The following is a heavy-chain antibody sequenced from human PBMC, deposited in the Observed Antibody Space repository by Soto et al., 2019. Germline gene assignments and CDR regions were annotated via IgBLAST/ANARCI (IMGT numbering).Heavy chain of an antibody. CDR1: VGSFSGYY. Sequence: QEQLQQWGAGLLKPSETLSLTCAVYVGSFSGYYWSWIRQPPEKGLEWIGEIDHTGSTNYNPSLMSRVIISVDTSKNQFFLNLSSSTAADTGVYYCARKGLSRNWFNPWGQGTRVTVS. V-gene: IGHV4-34*01. CDR3: ARKGLSRNWFNP. J-gene: IGHJ5*02. CDR2: IDHTGST.